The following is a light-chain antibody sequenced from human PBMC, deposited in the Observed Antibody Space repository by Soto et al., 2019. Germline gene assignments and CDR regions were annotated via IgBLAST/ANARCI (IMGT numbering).Light chain of an antibody. CDR2: GAS. CDR1: QSVSSSY. CDR3: QQCGSSPLFT. J-gene: IGKJ3*01. V-gene: IGKV3-20*01. Sequence: EIVLTQSPGTLSLSPGERATLSCRASQSVSSSYLAWYQQKPGQAPRLHIYGASSRATGIPDRFSGSGSGTDFTLTISRLEPEDFAVYYCQQCGSSPLFTFGPGTKVDIK.